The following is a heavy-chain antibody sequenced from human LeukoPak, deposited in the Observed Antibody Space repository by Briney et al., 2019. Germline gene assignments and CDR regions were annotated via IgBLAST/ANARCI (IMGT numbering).Heavy chain of an antibody. Sequence: GGSLRLSCAASGFTFSSYGMHWVRQAPGKGLEWVAFIRNDESNKYYVDSVKGRFTISRDNSKNTLYLQMNSLRAEDTAVYYCAKAPGSGNEVYYYYMDVWGKGTTVTVSS. D-gene: IGHD3-10*01. V-gene: IGHV3-30*02. CDR3: AKAPGSGNEVYYYYMDV. J-gene: IGHJ6*03. CDR1: GFTFSSYG. CDR2: IRNDESNK.